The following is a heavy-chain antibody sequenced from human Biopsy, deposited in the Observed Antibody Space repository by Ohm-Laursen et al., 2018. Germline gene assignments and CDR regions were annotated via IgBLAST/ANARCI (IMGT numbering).Heavy chain of an antibody. CDR3: TLEGAGFDN. V-gene: IGHV3-NL1*01. Sequence: SLRLSCAASGFTFSNYGMHWVRQAPRKGLEWVSVIYSGDSTYYADSVKGRFTISRDESKNTLYLQMNRLRAEDTAVYYCTLEGAGFDNWGQGTLATVSS. CDR1: GFTFSNYG. D-gene: IGHD3-10*01. J-gene: IGHJ4*02. CDR2: IYSGDST.